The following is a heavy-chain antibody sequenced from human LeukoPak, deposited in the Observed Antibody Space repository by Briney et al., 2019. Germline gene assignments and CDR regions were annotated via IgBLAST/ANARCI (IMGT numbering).Heavy chain of an antibody. CDR2: IYYSGST. D-gene: IGHD2-15*01. J-gene: IGHJ4*02. V-gene: IGHV4-59*02. Sequence: SETLSLTCTVSGGSVSSFYWSWIRQPPVKGLEWIGYIYYSGSTNYNPSLKSRVTISVDTSKNQFSLKLSSVTAADTAVYYCAGGGSYEGDLDYWGQGTLVTVSS. CDR1: GGSVSSFY. CDR3: AGGGSYEGDLDY.